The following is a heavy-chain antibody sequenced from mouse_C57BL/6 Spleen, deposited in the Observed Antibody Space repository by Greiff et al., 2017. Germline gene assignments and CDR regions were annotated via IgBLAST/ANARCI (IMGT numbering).Heavy chain of an antibody. Sequence: VQLQQSGPELVKPGASVKISCKASGYAFSSSWMNWVKQRPGKGLEWIGRIYPGDGDTNYNGKFKGKATLTADKSSSTAYMQLSSLTSEDSAVYFCARLVGLAPFAYWGQGTLVTVSA. CDR3: ARLVGLAPFAY. J-gene: IGHJ3*01. V-gene: IGHV1-82*01. CDR1: GYAFSSSW. D-gene: IGHD1-1*02. CDR2: IYPGDGDT.